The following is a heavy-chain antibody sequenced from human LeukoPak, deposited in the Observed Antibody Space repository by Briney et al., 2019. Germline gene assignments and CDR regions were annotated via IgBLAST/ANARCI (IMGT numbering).Heavy chain of an antibody. CDR2: IKQDGSEK. Sequence: GGSLRLSCAASGFTFSSYWMSWVRQAPGKGLEWVANIKQDGSEKCYVDSVKGRFTISRDNAKNSLYLQVNSQRAEDTAVYYCARDLALRNDAFDIWGQGTMVTVSS. V-gene: IGHV3-7*01. CDR1: GFTFSSYW. J-gene: IGHJ3*02. CDR3: ARDLALRNDAFDI.